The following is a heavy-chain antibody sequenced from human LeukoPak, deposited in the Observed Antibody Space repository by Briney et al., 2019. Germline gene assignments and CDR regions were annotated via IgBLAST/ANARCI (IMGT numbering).Heavy chain of an antibody. CDR1: GFSFSSHW. CDR2: LNSDGSIR. J-gene: IGHJ3*02. Sequence: GGSLRLSCAASGFSFSSHWMQWVRQVPGKGLVWVSRLNSDGSIRSYADSVKGRFTISRDNSKNTLYLQMNSLRAEDTAVYYCARDQVLGAFDIWGQGTMVTVSS. V-gene: IGHV3-74*01. CDR3: ARDQVLGAFDI.